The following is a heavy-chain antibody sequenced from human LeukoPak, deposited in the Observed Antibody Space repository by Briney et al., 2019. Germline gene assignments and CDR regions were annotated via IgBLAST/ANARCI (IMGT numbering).Heavy chain of an antibody. CDR1: GFSFGSEA. J-gene: IGHJ4*02. CDR2: ISPGGGTT. D-gene: IGHD3-10*01. V-gene: IGHV3-23*01. Sequence: PGGSLRLSCVVSGFSFGSEAMSWVRQAPGRGLEWVSSISPGGGTTYYTDSVKGRFTISRDNSENTLYVEMNSLRAEDTAIYYCAKSRSGSANWALRIFDNWGQGTLVSVSS. CDR3: AKSRSGSANWALRIFDN.